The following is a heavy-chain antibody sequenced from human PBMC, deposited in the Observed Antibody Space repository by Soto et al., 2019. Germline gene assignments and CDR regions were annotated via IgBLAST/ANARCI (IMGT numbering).Heavy chain of an antibody. J-gene: IGHJ4*02. V-gene: IGHV3-23*01. D-gene: IGHD3-3*01. Sequence: GRSLRLSCAASGFTFSSYAMSWVRQAPGKGLEWVSAISGSGGSTYYADSVKGRFTISRDNSKNTLYLQMNSLRAEDTAVYYCAKEVLGGLLEWLLFDYWRQGTLVTVSS. CDR3: AKEVLGGLLEWLLFDY. CDR1: GFTFSSYA. CDR2: ISGSGGST.